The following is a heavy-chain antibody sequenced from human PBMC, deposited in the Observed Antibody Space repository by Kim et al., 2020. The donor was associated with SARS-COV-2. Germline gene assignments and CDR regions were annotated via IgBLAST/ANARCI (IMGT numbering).Heavy chain of an antibody. Sequence: GGSLRLSCAASGFTFSSHAMHWVRQAPGKGLEWVAVIWYDGSNKYYADSVKGRFTISRDNSKNTLYLQMNSLRAEDTAVYYCAKGYDILTGPSHFDYWGQGTLVTVSS. CDR2: IWYDGSNK. CDR3: AKGYDILTGPSHFDY. D-gene: IGHD3-9*01. V-gene: IGHV3-33*06. J-gene: IGHJ4*02. CDR1: GFTFSSHA.